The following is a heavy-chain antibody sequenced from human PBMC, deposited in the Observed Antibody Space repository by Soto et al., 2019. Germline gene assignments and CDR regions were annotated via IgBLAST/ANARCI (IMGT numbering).Heavy chain of an antibody. Sequence: QITLKESGATLVKPTQTLTLTCTFSGFSLSTSGVGVGWIRQPPGKALEWLALIYWNDDKRYSPSLKSRLTITKDTSKPQVVLTMTHLDSVETATYYCAHTTIFTGYCPFDYWGQGTLVTVSS. J-gene: IGHJ4*02. V-gene: IGHV2-5*01. D-gene: IGHD3-9*01. CDR2: IYWNDDK. CDR3: AHTTIFTGYCPFDY. CDR1: GFSLSTSGVG.